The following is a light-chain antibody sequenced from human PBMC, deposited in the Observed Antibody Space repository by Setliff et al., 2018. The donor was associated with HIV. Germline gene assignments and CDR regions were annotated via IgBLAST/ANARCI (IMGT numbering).Light chain of an antibody. Sequence: QSVLTQPASVSGSPGQSITISCTGTSSDIGRYNFVSWFQQHAGKAPKLMIYEVNKRPSGVSNRFSGSKSGNTASLTISWRQAEDEADYYCCSYAGTSYVFGTGTKGTVL. V-gene: IGLV2-23*02. J-gene: IGLJ1*01. CDR3: CSYAGTSYV. CDR2: EVN. CDR1: SSDIGRYNF.